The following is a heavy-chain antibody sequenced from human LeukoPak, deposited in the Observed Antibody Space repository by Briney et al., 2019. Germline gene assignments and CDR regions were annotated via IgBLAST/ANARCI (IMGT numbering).Heavy chain of an antibody. Sequence: GGSLRLSCAASGFMLSSFPMHWVRQAPGKGLEGVALISYDGSNIYYADSVKRRFTISRDNSKNTLYLQMSSLRTEDTAVYYCARGHSSSWLRGDYWGQGTLVTVSS. CDR1: GFMLSSFP. D-gene: IGHD6-13*01. CDR2: ISYDGSNI. J-gene: IGHJ4*02. CDR3: ARGHSSSWLRGDY. V-gene: IGHV3-30*04.